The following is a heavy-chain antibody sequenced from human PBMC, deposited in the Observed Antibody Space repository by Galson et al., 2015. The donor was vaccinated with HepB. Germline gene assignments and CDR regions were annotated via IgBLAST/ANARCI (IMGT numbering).Heavy chain of an antibody. CDR1: GYNLIELS. D-gene: IGHD3-9*01. CDR3: ATYLGSTGFDF. Sequence: SVKVSCKVSGYNLIELSIHWVRQAPGKGLEWMGNLVPENGDTLLAQKFEGRVRMTEDTSSDTTYMELRSLRSEDTGVYFRATYLGSTGFDFWGQGTMVTVSS. V-gene: IGHV1-24*01. J-gene: IGHJ3*01. CDR2: LVPENGDT.